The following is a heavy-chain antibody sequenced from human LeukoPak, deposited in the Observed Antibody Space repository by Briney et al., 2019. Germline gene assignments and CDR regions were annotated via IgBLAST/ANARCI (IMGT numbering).Heavy chain of an antibody. CDR2: ISWNSGSI. J-gene: IGHJ4*02. CDR3: AKDSRGRYRSSSPDY. CDR1: GFTFDDYA. D-gene: IGHD6-19*01. V-gene: IGHV3-9*01. Sequence: GGSLRLSCAASGFTFDDYAMHWVRQAPGKGLEWVSGISWNSGSIGYADSVKGRFTISRDNAKNSLYLQMNSLRSEDTALYYCAKDSRGRYRSSSPDYWGQGTLVTVSS.